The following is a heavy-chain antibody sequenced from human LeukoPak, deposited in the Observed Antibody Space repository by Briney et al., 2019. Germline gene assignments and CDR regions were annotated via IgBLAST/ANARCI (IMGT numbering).Heavy chain of an antibody. CDR3: ARDNLVGSYWYFDL. J-gene: IGHJ2*01. D-gene: IGHD2-15*01. V-gene: IGHV4-59*01. CDR1: GGSISSYY. CDR2: IYYSGST. Sequence: SETLSLTCTVSGGSISSYYWSWIRQPPGKGLEWIGYIYYSGSTNYNPSLKSRVTTSVDTSKNQFSLKLSSVTAADTAVYYCARDNLVGSYWYFDLWGRGTLVTVSS.